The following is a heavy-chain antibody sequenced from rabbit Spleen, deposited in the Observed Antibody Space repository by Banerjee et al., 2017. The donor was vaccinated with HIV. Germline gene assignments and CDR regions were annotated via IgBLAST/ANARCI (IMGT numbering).Heavy chain of an antibody. CDR1: GFSFSSNW. CDR3: ARDGAGGSYFAL. V-gene: IGHV1S43*01. D-gene: IGHD8-1*01. Sequence: QSLEESGGGLVKPGGTLTLTCTVSGFSFSSNWICWVRQAPGKGLELIAWIATRDGSTWYASWVNGRFTISRSTSLNTVFLQMTSLTAADTATYFCARDGAGGSYFALWGPGTLVTVS. CDR2: IATRDGST. J-gene: IGHJ4*01.